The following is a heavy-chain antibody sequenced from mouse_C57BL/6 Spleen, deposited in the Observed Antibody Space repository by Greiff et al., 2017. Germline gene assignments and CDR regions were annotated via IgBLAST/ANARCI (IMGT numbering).Heavy chain of an antibody. CDR2: INPNSGGT. V-gene: IGHV1-22*01. J-gene: IGHJ2*01. Sequence: VQLQQSGPELVKPGASVKMSCKASGYTFTDYNMHWVRQSHGKSLEWIGYINPNSGGTSYNQKFKGKATLTVNKSSSTDYMELRSLTSEDSAVYYCARGRLPWFDYWGQGTTLTVSA. CDR3: ARGRLPWFDY. CDR1: GYTFTDYN.